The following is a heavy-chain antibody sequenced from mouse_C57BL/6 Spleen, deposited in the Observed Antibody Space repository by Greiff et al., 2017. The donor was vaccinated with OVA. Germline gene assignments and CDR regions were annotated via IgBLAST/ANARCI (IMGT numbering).Heavy chain of an antibody. D-gene: IGHD1-1*01. CDR3: ASGITTVVAPDY. V-gene: IGHV1-39*01. CDR2: INPNYGTT. CDR1: GYSFTDYN. J-gene: IGHJ2*01. Sequence: EVKLMESGPELVKPGASVKISCKASGYSFTDYNMNWVKQSNGKSLEWIGVINPNYGTTSYNQKFKGKATLTVDQSSSTAYMQLNSLTSEDSAVYYCASGITTVVAPDYWGQGTTLTVSS.